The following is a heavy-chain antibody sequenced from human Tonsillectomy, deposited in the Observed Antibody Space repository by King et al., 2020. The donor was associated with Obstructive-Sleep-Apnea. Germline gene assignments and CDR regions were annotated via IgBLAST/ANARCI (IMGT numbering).Heavy chain of an antibody. Sequence: VQLVESGGGLVQPGGSLRLSCAASGFTFSSYWMSWVRQAPGKGLEWVANIKQDGSEKYYVDSVKGRFTISRDNAKNSLYLQMNSLRAADTAVYYCARVVYDILTGYSAQYFDYWGQGTLVTVSS. V-gene: IGHV3-7*01. CDR3: ARVVYDILTGYSAQYFDY. J-gene: IGHJ4*02. CDR2: IKQDGSEK. D-gene: IGHD3-9*01. CDR1: GFTFSSYW.